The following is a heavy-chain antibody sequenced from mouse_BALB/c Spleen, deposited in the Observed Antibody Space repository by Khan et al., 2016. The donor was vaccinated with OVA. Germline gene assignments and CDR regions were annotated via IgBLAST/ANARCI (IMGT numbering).Heavy chain of an antibody. CDR2: INTYTGEP. Sequence: LVESGPELKKPGETVKISCKASGYTFTNCGMNWVKQAPGKGLKWMGWINTYTGEPTYADDFKGRFAFSLETSASTAYLQINNLKNEDTATYFCARPPYFSDVMDYWGQGTSVTVSS. V-gene: IGHV9-3-1*01. CDR3: ARPPYFSDVMDY. CDR1: GYTFTNCG. J-gene: IGHJ4*01. D-gene: IGHD2-10*01.